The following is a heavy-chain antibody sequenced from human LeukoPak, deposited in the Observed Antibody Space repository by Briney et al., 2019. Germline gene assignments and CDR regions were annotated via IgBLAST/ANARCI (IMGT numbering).Heavy chain of an antibody. J-gene: IGHJ4*02. CDR2: ISGSGGST. D-gene: IGHD3-22*01. Sequence: GGSLRLSCAASGFTFSSYWMHWVRQAPGKGLEWVSAISGSGGSTYYADSVKGRFTISRDNSKNTLYLQMNSLRAEDTAVYYCATLPSYYYDSTTNWGQGTLVTVSS. CDR3: ATLPSYYYDSTTN. CDR1: GFTFSSYW. V-gene: IGHV3-23*01.